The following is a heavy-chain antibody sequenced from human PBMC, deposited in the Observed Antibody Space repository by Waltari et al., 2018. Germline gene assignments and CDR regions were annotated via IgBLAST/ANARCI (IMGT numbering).Heavy chain of an antibody. CDR3: AREGAAAAGTVYYYYGMDV. CDR1: GYTFTSYG. CDR2: ISAYNGNT. D-gene: IGHD6-13*01. V-gene: IGHV1-18*01. J-gene: IGHJ6*02. Sequence: QVQLVQSGAEVKKPGASVQVTCKASGYTFTSYGRCWVRQAPGPRLEWKVWISAYNGNTNYAQKLQGRVTMTTDTSTSTAYMELRSLRSDDTAVYYCAREGAAAAGTVYYYYGMDVWGQGTTVTVSS.